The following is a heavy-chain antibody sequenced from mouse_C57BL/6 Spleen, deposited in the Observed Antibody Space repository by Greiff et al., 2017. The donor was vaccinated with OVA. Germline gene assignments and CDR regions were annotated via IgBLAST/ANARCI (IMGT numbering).Heavy chain of an antibody. CDR2: INPNNGGT. D-gene: IGHD2-1*01. CDR3: ARYGNSLYYAMDY. J-gene: IGHJ4*01. Sequence: EVQLQQSGPELVKPGASVKIPCKASGYTFTDYSMDWVKQSHGKSLEWIGDINPNNGGTIYNQKFKGKATLTVDKSSSTAYMELRSLTSEDTAVYYCARYGNSLYYAMDYWGQGTSVTVSS. CDR1: GYTFTDYS. V-gene: IGHV1-18*01.